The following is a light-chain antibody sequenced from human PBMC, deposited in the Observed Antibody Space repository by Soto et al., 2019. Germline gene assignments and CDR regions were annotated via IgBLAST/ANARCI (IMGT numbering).Light chain of an antibody. CDR3: LHHNGYPPV. J-gene: IGKJ2*01. CDR2: LAS. Sequence: DIQMTQSPSSLSASVGDTVTITCRASQHITNDCAWYQQKAGRAPKCLILLASRLQTGVPSRFSGSRSGTEFTLTISSLQPEDFATYYCLHHNGYPPVFGQGTKVEIK. CDR1: QHITND. V-gene: IGKV1-17*01.